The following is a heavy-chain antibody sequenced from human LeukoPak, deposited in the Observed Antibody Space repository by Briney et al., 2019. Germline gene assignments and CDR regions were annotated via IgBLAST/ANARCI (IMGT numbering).Heavy chain of an antibody. V-gene: IGHV3-30*18. CDR2: ISYDGSNK. CDR3: AKDRGRYEIDY. J-gene: IGHJ4*02. D-gene: IGHD5-12*01. Sequence: GGSLRLSCAASGFTFSSYGMHWVRQAPGKGLEWVAVISYDGSNKYYAISVKGRFTISRDNSKNTLYLQMNSLRAEDTAVYYCAKDRGRYEIDYWGQGTLVTVSS. CDR1: GFTFSSYG.